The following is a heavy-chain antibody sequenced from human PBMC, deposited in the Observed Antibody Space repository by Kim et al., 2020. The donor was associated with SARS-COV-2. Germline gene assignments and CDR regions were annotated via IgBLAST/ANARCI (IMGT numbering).Heavy chain of an antibody. J-gene: IGHJ4*02. CDR1: GFTFSSYG. D-gene: IGHD1-26*01. CDR2: ISYDGSNK. V-gene: IGHV3-30*18. CDR3: AKDRIVGATTGPSY. Sequence: GSLRLSCAASGFTFSSYGMHWVRQAPGKGLEWVAVISYDGSNKYYADSVKGRFTISRDNSKNTLYLQMNSLRAEDTAVYYCAKDRIVGATTGPSYWGQGTLVTVSS.